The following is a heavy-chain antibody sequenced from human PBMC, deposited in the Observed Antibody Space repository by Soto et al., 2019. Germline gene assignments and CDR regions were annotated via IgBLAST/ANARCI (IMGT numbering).Heavy chain of an antibody. Sequence: GGSLRLSCAASRFTFSSYGMHWVRQAPGKGLEWVAVISYDGSTQYYADSVKGRFTVSRDNSKTTLYLQMNSLRGEDTAVYYCEKDRGSSAFDYWGQGTTVTVYS. J-gene: IGHJ4*02. D-gene: IGHD6-6*01. V-gene: IGHV3-30*18. CDR1: RFTFSSYG. CDR3: EKDRGSSAFDY. CDR2: ISYDGSTQ.